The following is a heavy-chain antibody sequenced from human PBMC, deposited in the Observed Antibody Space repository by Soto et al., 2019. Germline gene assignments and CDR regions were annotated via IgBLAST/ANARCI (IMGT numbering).Heavy chain of an antibody. CDR1: GGSITSGGYY. Sequence: SETLSLTCSVSGGSITSGGYYWTWIRQHPEKGLEWIGYIYYTGSTNYNPSLRSRVTISRDTSKNQFSLRLSSVTAADTAVYYCARAGDYTDYFRFDPWGQGTLVTVSS. J-gene: IGHJ5*02. V-gene: IGHV4-31*03. CDR3: ARAGDYTDYFRFDP. CDR2: IYYTGST. D-gene: IGHD4-17*01.